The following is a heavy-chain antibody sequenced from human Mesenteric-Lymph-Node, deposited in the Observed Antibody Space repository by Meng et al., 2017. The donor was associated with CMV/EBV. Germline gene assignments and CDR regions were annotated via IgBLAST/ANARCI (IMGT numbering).Heavy chain of an antibody. V-gene: IGHV4-39*07. Sequence: SETLSLTCTVSGGSISSSSYYWGWIRQPPGKGLEWIGSIYYSGSTYYNPSLKSRVTISVDTSKNQFSLKLSSVTAADTAVYYCARGSIAAAGTFDYYYYGMDVWGQGTTVTVSS. CDR2: IYYSGST. CDR1: GGSISSSSYY. J-gene: IGHJ6*02. D-gene: IGHD6-13*01. CDR3: ARGSIAAAGTFDYYYYGMDV.